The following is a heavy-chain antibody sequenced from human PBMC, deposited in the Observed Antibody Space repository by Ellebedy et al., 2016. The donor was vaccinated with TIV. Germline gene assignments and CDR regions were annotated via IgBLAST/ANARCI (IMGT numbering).Heavy chain of an antibody. D-gene: IGHD1-26*01. CDR1: GFTVSSNY. V-gene: IGHV3-53*01. Sequence: GGSLRLSCAASGFTVSSNYMSWVRQAPGKGLEWVSVIYSGGSTYYADSVKGRFTISRDNSKNTLYLQMNSLRAEDTAVYYCASNSGSYYPRTDYWGQGIMVTVSS. J-gene: IGHJ4*02. CDR3: ASNSGSYYPRTDY. CDR2: IYSGGST.